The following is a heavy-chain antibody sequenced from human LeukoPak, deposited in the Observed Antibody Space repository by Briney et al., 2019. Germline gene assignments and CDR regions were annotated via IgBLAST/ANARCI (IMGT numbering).Heavy chain of an antibody. J-gene: IGHJ4*02. CDR1: GFTFSSYD. Sequence: GGSLRLSCAASGFTFSSYDMHWVRQATGKGLEWVSAIGTAGDTYYPGSVKGRFTISRENAKNSLYLQMNNLRAGDTAVYYCARAGNYDYFGYWGQGTLVTVSS. V-gene: IGHV3-13*01. D-gene: IGHD1-7*01. CDR3: ARAGNYDYFGY. CDR2: IGTAGDT.